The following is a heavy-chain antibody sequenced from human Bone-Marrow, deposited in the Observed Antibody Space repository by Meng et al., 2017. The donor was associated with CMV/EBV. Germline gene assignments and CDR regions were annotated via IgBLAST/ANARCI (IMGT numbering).Heavy chain of an antibody. CDR1: GFTFSSYA. J-gene: IGHJ4*02. Sequence: GESLKISCAASGFTFSSYAMHWVRQALGKGLEWVAVISYDGSNKYYADSVKGRFTISRDNSKNTLYLQMNSLRAEDTAVYYCARDFYSVFDYWGQGTLVTVSS. D-gene: IGHD2/OR15-2a*01. V-gene: IGHV3-30*04. CDR2: ISYDGSNK. CDR3: ARDFYSVFDY.